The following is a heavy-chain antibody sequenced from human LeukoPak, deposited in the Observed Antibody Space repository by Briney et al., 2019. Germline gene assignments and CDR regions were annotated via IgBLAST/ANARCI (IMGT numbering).Heavy chain of an antibody. J-gene: IGHJ4*02. Sequence: NPGRSLRLSCAASGFTFSSYSMNWVRQAPGKGLEWVSSISSSSSYIYYADSVKGRFTISRDNAKNSLYLQMNSLRAEDTAVYYCARAEDYVWGSYRTSFSFDYWGQGTLVTVSS. CDR1: GFTFSSYS. D-gene: IGHD3-16*02. V-gene: IGHV3-21*01. CDR2: ISSSSSYI. CDR3: ARAEDYVWGSYRTSFSFDY.